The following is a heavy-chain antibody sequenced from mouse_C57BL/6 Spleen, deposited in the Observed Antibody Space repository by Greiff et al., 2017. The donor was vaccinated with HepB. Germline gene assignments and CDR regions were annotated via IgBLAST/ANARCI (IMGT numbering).Heavy chain of an antibody. Sequence: VKLQESGAELARPGASVKLSCKASGYTLTSYGISWVKQRTGQGLEWIGVIYPRSGNTYYNEKFKGKATLTADKSSSTAYMELRSLTSEDSAVYFCASESSYWGQGTTLTVSS. CDR1: GYTLTSYG. CDR3: ASESSY. CDR2: IYPRSGNT. J-gene: IGHJ2*01. V-gene: IGHV1-81*01. D-gene: IGHD1-3*01.